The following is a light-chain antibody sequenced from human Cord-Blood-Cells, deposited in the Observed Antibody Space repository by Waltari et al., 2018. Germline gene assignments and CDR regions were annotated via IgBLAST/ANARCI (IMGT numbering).Light chain of an antibody. CDR2: EVS. CDR3: SSYAGSNNLV. J-gene: IGLJ2*01. CDR1: SSDVGGYNY. V-gene: IGLV2-8*01. Sequence: QSALTQPPSASGSPGQSVPISCTGTSSDVGGYNYVSWYQQHPGKAPKLMIYEVSKRPAGVHARFAGSKSCSTASLTVSGLQAEDETDYYCSSYAGSNNLVFGGGTKLTVL.